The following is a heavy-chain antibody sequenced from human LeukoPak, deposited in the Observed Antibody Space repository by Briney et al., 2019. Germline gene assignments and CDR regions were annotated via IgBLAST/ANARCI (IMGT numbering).Heavy chain of an antibody. V-gene: IGHV3-20*04. CDR3: ARLQVYCSSTSCRYYYMDV. D-gene: IGHD2-2*01. CDR2: INWNGGST. J-gene: IGHJ6*03. Sequence: PGGSLRLSXAASGFTFDDYGMSWVRQAPGKGLEWVSGINWNGGSTGYADSVKGRFTISRDNAKNSLYLQMNSLRAEDTALYYCARLQVYCSSTSCRYYYMDVWGKGTTVTVSS. CDR1: GFTFDDYG.